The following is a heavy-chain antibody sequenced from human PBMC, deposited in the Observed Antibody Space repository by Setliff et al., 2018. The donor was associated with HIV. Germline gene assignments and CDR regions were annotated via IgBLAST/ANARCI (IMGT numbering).Heavy chain of an antibody. CDR3: ARHKSQPYYFDY. J-gene: IGHJ4*02. Sequence: SETLSLTCTVSGGSISNYYWSWIRQPPGKGLEWIGYIYTSGSTDYYPSLKSRVTISVDTSKNQFSLKLSSVTAADTAVYYCARHKSQPYYFDYWGQGTLVTVSS. V-gene: IGHV4-59*08. CDR2: IYTSGST. CDR1: GGSISNYY.